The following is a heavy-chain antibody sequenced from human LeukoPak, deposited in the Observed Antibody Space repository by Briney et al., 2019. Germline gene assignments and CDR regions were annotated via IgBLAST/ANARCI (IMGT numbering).Heavy chain of an antibody. CDR3: ARMTTVTHHDY. CDR2: ISWNSGSI. V-gene: IGHV3-9*01. Sequence: GRSLRLSCAASGFTFDDYAMHWVRQAPGKGLEWVSGISWNSGSIGYADSVKGRFTISRDNAKNSLYLQMNSLRAEDTAVYYCARMTTVTHHDYWGQGTLVTVSS. CDR1: GFTFDDYA. D-gene: IGHD4-17*01. J-gene: IGHJ4*02.